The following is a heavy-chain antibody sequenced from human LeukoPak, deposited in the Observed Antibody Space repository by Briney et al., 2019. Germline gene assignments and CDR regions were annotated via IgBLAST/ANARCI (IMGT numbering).Heavy chain of an antibody. V-gene: IGHV3-23*01. J-gene: IGHJ4*02. CDR2: ISGSGGAT. Sequence: GGSLRLSCAASGFTFSSSAMSWVRQAPGRGLEWVSTISGSGGATYYADSVKGRFTISSDNSKNTLYLQMNSLRAEDTAVYYCAKDRPIFKYWGQGTQVTVSS. CDR3: AKDRPIFKY. CDR1: GFTFSSSA.